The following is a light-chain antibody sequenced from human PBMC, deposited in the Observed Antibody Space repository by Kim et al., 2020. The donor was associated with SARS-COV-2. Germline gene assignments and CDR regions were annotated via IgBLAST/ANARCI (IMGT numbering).Light chain of an antibody. CDR2: KVS. CDR3: MQTTHWPPWT. CDR1: QSLLHFDGDSY. V-gene: IGKV2-30*02. J-gene: IGKJ1*01. Sequence: ASISCRSSQSLLHFDGDSYLSWFQQRPGQSPRRLIYKVSNRDSGVPDRFSGSGSGTDFTLKISRVEAEDVGIYYCMQTTHWPPWTFGQGTKVDIK.